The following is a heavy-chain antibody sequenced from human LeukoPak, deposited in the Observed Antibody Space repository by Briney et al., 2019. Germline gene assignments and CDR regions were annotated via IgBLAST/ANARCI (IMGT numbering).Heavy chain of an antibody. CDR3: ARDSLLGYDSPWFDY. D-gene: IGHD3-22*01. J-gene: IGHJ4*02. V-gene: IGHV3-21*01. CDR2: ISSSSNYI. CDR1: GFTFSSYS. Sequence: GGSLRLSCAASGFTFSSYSMNWVRQAPGKGLEWVSSISSSSNYIYYADSVKGRFTISRDNAKNSLYLQMNSLRAEDTAVYYCARDSLLGYDSPWFDYWGQGTLVTVSS.